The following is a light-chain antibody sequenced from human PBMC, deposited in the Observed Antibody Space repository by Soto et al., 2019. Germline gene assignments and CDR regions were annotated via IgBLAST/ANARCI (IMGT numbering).Light chain of an antibody. Sequence: ELVLPPSPATLSLSPGERATLSCRASQSVSSYLAWYQQKPCQAPRLLIYDASNRATGIPARFSGSGSGTDFTLTISSLEPEDFAVYYCQQRSNWPTITFGQGTRGELK. V-gene: IGKV3-11*01. CDR1: QSVSSY. J-gene: IGKJ5*01. CDR3: QQRSNWPTIT. CDR2: DAS.